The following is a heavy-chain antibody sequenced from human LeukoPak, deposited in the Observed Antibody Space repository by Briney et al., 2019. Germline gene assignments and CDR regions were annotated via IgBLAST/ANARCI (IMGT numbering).Heavy chain of an antibody. CDR1: GFTFSSYA. Sequence: GRSLRLSCAASGFTFSSYAMPWVRQAPGKGLEWVAVISYDGSNKYYADSVKGRFTISRDNSKNTLYLQMNSLRAEDTAVYYCARDQEDGYNFSSWYFDYWGQGTLVTVSS. CDR3: ARDQEDGYNFSSWYFDY. V-gene: IGHV3-30-3*01. D-gene: IGHD5-12*01. CDR2: ISYDGSNK. J-gene: IGHJ4*02.